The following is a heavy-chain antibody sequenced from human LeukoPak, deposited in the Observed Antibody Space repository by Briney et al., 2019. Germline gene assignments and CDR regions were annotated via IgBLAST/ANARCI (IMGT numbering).Heavy chain of an antibody. D-gene: IGHD6-13*01. CDR3: ARSRFVMYSSSWYYFDY. CDR2: MNPNSGNT. J-gene: IGHJ4*02. Sequence: ASVKVSCKASGYTFTSYDINWVRQATGQGLEWMGWMNPNSGNTGYAQKFQGRVTMTRNTSISTAYMELSSLRSEDTAVYYCARSRFVMYSSSWYYFDYWGQGTLVTVSS. CDR1: GYTFTSYD. V-gene: IGHV1-8*01.